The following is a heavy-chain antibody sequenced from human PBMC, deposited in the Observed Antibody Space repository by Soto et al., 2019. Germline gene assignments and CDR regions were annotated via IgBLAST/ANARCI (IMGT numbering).Heavy chain of an antibody. CDR3: ARDPARQNWGPVFGY. V-gene: IGHV1-46*01. CDR2: INPSGGIT. J-gene: IGHJ4*02. D-gene: IGHD7-27*01. CDR1: GFTFTSYF. Sequence: QVQLVQSGAEVKKPGASVKISCKTSGFTFTSYFNHWVRQAPGQGLEWMGMINPSGGITSFAQKFQGRVTMTRDTSPSTVYMELSDLRSEDTAVYYCARDPARQNWGPVFGYWGQGTLVTVSS.